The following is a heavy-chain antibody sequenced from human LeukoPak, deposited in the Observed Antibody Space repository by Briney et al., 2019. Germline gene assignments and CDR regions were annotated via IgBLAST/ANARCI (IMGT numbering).Heavy chain of an antibody. CDR2: ITGSSAST. Sequence: GSLRLSCQASGFTFSSYAMSWVRQAPGKGLEWVSSITGSSASTYYADSVKGRFTISRDNSKNTLYLQMNSLRAEDMAVYFCAKLDYYDTHWGQGTLVTVSS. J-gene: IGHJ4*02. V-gene: IGHV3-23*01. CDR3: AKLDYYDTH. D-gene: IGHD3-22*01. CDR1: GFTFSSYA.